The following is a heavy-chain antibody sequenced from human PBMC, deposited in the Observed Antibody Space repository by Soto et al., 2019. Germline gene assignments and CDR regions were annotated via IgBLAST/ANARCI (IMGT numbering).Heavy chain of an antibody. V-gene: IGHV3-7*04. Sequence: EVHLVESGGGLVQPGGSLRLSCAASGFTFSDYWMTWVRQTPGKGLEGVANMNPDGSEQYYLDSVKGRFTISRDNAKNSLYLQRNSLRGEDTAVYYCTRDLNHDCGPWGQGTQVIVYS. CDR3: TRDLNHDCGP. D-gene: IGHD2-21*01. CDR2: MNPDGSEQ. J-gene: IGHJ4*02. CDR1: GFTFSDYW.